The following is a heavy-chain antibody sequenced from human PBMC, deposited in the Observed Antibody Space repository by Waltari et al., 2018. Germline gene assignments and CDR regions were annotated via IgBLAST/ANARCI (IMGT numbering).Heavy chain of an antibody. J-gene: IGHJ4*02. CDR2: IYYSGST. V-gene: IGHV4-59*01. CDR3: ARGESPVYFDY. Sequence: QVQLQESGPGLVKPSETLSLTCTVSGGSITSYYWNWIRQPPGKGLEWIGYIYYSGSTNYHPSLKSRVTISEDTSKTQFALRLSSVTAADTAVYYCARGESPVYFDYWGQGTLVTVSS. CDR1: GGSITSYY.